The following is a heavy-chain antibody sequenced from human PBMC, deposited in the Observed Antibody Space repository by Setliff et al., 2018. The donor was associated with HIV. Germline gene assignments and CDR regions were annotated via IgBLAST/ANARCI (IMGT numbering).Heavy chain of an antibody. J-gene: IGHJ4*02. D-gene: IGHD6-19*01. CDR3: VKMALAGTYLDY. Sequence: SCAASGFTFSSYAMYWVRQAPGKGLEWVAVISYDGSNKYYADSVKGRFTISRDNSKNTLYLQMNSLRAEDTALYYCVKMALAGTYLDYWGQGTLVTVSS. V-gene: IGHV3-30-3*02. CDR1: GFTFSSYA. CDR2: ISYDGSNK.